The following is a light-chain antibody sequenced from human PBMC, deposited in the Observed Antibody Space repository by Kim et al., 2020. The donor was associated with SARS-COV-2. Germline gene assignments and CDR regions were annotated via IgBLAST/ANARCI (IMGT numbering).Light chain of an antibody. V-gene: IGKV1-8*01. CDR2: AAS. Sequence: AIRITQSPSSLSASTGDRVTITCRASQGVSSYLAWYQQKPGKAPKLLIYAASTLQSGVPSRFSGSGSETDFTLTISCLQSEDFATYYCQQYYNYPLTFGGGTKLEI. J-gene: IGKJ4*01. CDR1: QGVSSY. CDR3: QQYYNYPLT.